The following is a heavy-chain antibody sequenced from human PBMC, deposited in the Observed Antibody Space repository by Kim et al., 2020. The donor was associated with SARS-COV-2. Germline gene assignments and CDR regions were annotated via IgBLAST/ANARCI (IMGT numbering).Heavy chain of an antibody. Sequence: SETLSLTCTVSGGSISSYYWSWIRQPPGKGLEWIGYIYYSGSTNYNHSLKSRATISVDTSKNQFSLKLSSVTAADTAVYYCARDYGSLDYWGQGTLVTVSS. CDR2: IYYSGST. V-gene: IGHV4-59*01. CDR1: GGSISSYY. D-gene: IGHD6-13*01. CDR3: ARDYGSLDY. J-gene: IGHJ4*02.